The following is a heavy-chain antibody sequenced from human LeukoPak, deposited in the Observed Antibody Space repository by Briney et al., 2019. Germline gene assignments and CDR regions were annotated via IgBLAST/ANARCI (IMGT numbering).Heavy chain of an antibody. CDR3: ARGIVGATSSLARFDP. V-gene: IGHV3-48*04. Sequence: GGSLRLSCAASGSTFSSYSMNWVRQAPGKGLEWVSYISSSSSTIYYADSVKGRFTISRDNAKNSLYLQMNSLRAEDTAVYYCARGIVGATSSLARFDPWGQGTLVTVSS. CDR2: ISSSSSTI. D-gene: IGHD1-26*01. CDR1: GSTFSSYS. J-gene: IGHJ5*02.